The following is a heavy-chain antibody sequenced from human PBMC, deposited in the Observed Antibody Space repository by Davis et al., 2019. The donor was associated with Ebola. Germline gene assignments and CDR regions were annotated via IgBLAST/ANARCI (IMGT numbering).Heavy chain of an antibody. D-gene: IGHD1-1*01. Sequence: SVKVSCKASGGTFRSYAISWVRQAPGQGLEWMGRIIPILGIANYAQKFQGRVTVTEDTSTETAYMELTSLKFEDTAIYYCVTSRWFDPWGQGTLVTVSS. CDR1: GGTFRSYA. J-gene: IGHJ5*02. CDR2: IIPILGIA. V-gene: IGHV1-69*04. CDR3: VTSRWFDP.